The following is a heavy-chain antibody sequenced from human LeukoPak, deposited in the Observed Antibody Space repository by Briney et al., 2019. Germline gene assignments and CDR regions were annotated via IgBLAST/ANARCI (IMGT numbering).Heavy chain of an antibody. Sequence: PGGSLRLSCAASGFTFSSYAMSWVRQAPGKGLEWVSMISGSGDITYYADSVKGRFTISRDNSKSTVYLQMNSLRAEDTATYYRAKDAAASGRPYFDYWGQGTLVTVSS. CDR3: AKDAAASGRPYFDY. J-gene: IGHJ4*02. D-gene: IGHD3-3*01. CDR1: GFTFSSYA. CDR2: ISGSGDIT. V-gene: IGHV3-23*01.